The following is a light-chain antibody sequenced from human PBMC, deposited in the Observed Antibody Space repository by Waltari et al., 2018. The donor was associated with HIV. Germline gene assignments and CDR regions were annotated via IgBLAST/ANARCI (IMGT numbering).Light chain of an antibody. J-gene: IGLJ3*02. CDR3: GTWDSSLNVWV. CDR1: RSHLGNND. V-gene: IGLV1-51*01. CDR2: DNN. Sequence: QSMLTQPPSVSAAPGQKVTIPCSGGRSHLGNNDVSWYQHVPGTAPKLLIYDNNKRHSGIPARFSGSKSGTSTALDITGLQTADEADYYCGTWDSSLNVWVFGGGTKLTVL.